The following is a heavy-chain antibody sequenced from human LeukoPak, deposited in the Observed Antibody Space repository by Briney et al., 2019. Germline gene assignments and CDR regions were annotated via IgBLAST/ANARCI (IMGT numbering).Heavy chain of an antibody. CDR2: INPNSGGT. CDR1: GYTFTGYY. CDR3: ARIVVVPAANPRDPSDWFDP. D-gene: IGHD2-2*01. V-gene: IGHV1-2*02. J-gene: IGHJ5*02. Sequence: GASVKVSCKASGYTFTGYYMHWVRQAPGQGLEWMGWINPNSGGTNYAQKFQGRVTMTRDTSISTAYMELSRLRSDDTAVYYCARIVVVPAANPRDPSDWFDPWGQGTLVTVSS.